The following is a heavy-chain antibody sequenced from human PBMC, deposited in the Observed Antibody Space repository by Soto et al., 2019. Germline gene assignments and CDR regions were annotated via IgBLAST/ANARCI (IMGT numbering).Heavy chain of an antibody. CDR3: ATRSPASDY. V-gene: IGHV1-18*01. CDR1: GYTFTSYG. Sequence: QVQLVQSGPEVKKPGASVKVSSKTSGYTFTSYGIAWVRQAPGQGLEWMGWISTYKGNTNYAQKFQGRVTMTTDTSTSTGYMELRSLRSDDTAVYYCATRSPASDYWGQGTLVTVSS. CDR2: ISTYKGNT. J-gene: IGHJ4*02.